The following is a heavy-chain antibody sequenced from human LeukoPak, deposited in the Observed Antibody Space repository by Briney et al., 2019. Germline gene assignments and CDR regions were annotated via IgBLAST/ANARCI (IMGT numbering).Heavy chain of an antibody. V-gene: IGHV1-46*01. CDR1: GYTFTSYY. Sequence: ASVKVSCKASGYTFTSYYIHWVRQAPGQGLEWMGIINPSGGSTSYAQKFQGRVTMTRDTSTSTVYMELSSLRSEDTAVYYCARAPPPWGLPTNPLFDYWGQGTLVTVSS. J-gene: IGHJ4*02. CDR2: INPSGGST. D-gene: IGHD3-16*01. CDR3: ARAPPPWGLPTNPLFDY.